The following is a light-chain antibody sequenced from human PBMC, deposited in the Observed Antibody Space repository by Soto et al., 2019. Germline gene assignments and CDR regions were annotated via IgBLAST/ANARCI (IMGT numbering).Light chain of an antibody. Sequence: DIVRTQSPATLSVSPGERATLSCTASQSINSNLAWYQQRPGQAPRLLIYGASTRATGIPARFSGSGSGTEFTLTISSLQSADFAVYYCQQYNNWWTFGQGTNVDIK. CDR1: QSINSN. J-gene: IGKJ1*01. V-gene: IGKV3-15*01. CDR2: GAS. CDR3: QQYNNWWT.